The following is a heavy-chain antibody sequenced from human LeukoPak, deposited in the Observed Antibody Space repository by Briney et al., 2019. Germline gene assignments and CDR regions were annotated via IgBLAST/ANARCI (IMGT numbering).Heavy chain of an antibody. V-gene: IGHV4-39*01. J-gene: IGHJ4*02. CDR2: IYYSGST. D-gene: IGHD3-10*01. CDR1: GGSISSSSYY. Sequence: PSETLSLTCTVSGGSISSSSYYWGWIRQPPGRGLEWNGSIYYSGSTYYNPSLKSRVTISVDTSKNQFSLKLSSVTAADTAVYYCARVGFRGVTYFDYWGQGTLVTVSS. CDR3: ARVGFRGVTYFDY.